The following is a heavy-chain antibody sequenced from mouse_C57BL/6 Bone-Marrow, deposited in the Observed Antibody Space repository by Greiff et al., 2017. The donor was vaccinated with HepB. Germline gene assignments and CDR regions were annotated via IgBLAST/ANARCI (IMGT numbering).Heavy chain of an antibody. D-gene: IGHD2-10*02. Sequence: EVQLQQSGPGLVKPSQSLSLTCSVPGYSITSGYYWNWIRQFPGNKLEWMGYISYDGSNNYNPSLKNRISITRDTSKNQFFLKLNSVTTEDTATYYCAREYGSFAYWGQGTLVTVSA. CDR3: AREYGSFAY. CDR2: ISYDGSN. CDR1: GYSITSGYY. J-gene: IGHJ3*01. V-gene: IGHV3-6*01.